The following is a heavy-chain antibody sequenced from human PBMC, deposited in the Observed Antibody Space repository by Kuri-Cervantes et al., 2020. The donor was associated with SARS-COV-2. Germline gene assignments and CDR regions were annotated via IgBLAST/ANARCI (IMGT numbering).Heavy chain of an antibody. CDR2: INPNSGGT. V-gene: IGHV1-2*02. J-gene: IGHJ6*03. CDR3: AREVETFYYYYYYMDV. Sequence: ASVKVSCKASGYTFTGYYMHWVRQAPGQGLEWMGWINPNSGGTNYAQKFQGRVTMTRDTSISTAYMELSSLRAEDTAVYYCAREVETFYYYYYYMDVWGKGTTVTVSS. D-gene: IGHD4-23*01. CDR1: GYTFTGYY.